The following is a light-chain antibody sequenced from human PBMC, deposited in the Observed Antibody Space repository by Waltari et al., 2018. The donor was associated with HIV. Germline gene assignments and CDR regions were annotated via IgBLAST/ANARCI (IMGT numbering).Light chain of an antibody. V-gene: IGLV1-40*01. CDR2: GNN. J-gene: IGLJ3*02. CDR3: QSYDTSLSARV. CDR1: SSNIGAGYD. Sequence: QSVLTQPPSVSGAPGQSVTISCTGSSSNIGAGYDVHWYQQCPRRAPKLLLYGNNNRPSGVPDRFSASKFGASVYLAFTGLQPDDEADYYCQSYDTSLSARVFGGGTKLTVL.